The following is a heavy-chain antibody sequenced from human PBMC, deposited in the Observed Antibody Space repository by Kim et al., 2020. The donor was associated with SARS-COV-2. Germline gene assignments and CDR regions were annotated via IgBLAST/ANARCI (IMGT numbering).Heavy chain of an antibody. CDR3: ASHPPDGNYYYGMDV. Sequence: SVKVSCKTSGGPFSSYAISWVRQAPGQGLEWMGGILSMFGRPDYAQKFQGRVTITADESTSTVYMELNSLRSEDTAVYFCASHPPDGNYYYGMDVWGQG. CDR1: GGPFSSYA. V-gene: IGHV1-69*13. J-gene: IGHJ6*02. CDR2: ILSMFGRP.